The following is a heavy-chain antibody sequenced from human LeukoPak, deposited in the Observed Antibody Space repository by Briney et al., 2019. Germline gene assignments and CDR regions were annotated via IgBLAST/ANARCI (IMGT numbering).Heavy chain of an antibody. CDR2: IYYRGSA. Sequence: SETLSLTCSVSGGSISGYYWSWFRQPPGKGLEWIGSIYYRGSANYIPSLKSRVTISIDMSKNQFSLKLRSVTAADSALYFCSRANCFDYWGQGILVIVSS. J-gene: IGHJ4*02. V-gene: IGHV4-59*01. CDR1: GGSISGYY. CDR3: SRANCFDY.